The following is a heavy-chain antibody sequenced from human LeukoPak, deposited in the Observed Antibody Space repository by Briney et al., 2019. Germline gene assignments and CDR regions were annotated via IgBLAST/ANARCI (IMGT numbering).Heavy chain of an antibody. CDR2: IYYSGRT. Sequence: PSQTLSLTCTVSGGSISSGDYYWSSIRQPPGKGLEWIGYIYYSGRTYYNPSLKSRVTVSVDTSKNQFSLKLSSVTAADTAVYYCAGFLGYFDYWGQGTLVTVSS. D-gene: IGHD3-3*01. CDR3: AGFLGYFDY. V-gene: IGHV4-30-4*08. J-gene: IGHJ4*02. CDR1: GGSISSGDYY.